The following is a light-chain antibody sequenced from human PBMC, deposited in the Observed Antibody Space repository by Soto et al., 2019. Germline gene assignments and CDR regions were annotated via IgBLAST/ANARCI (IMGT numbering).Light chain of an antibody. Sequence: EIVMTQSPATLSLSPGERATLSCRASQSVSSNNLVWYQQKPGQAPRLLIYGASYRAAGIPDRFSGSGSGTDFNLTISRLEPEDFALYYCQQYGSSPWTFGQGTKVDIK. V-gene: IGKV3-20*01. CDR3: QQYGSSPWT. CDR1: QSVSSNN. J-gene: IGKJ1*01. CDR2: GAS.